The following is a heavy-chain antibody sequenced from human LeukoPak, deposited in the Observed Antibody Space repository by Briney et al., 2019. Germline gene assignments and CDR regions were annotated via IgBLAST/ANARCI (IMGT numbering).Heavy chain of an antibody. CDR3: ARGGTSLDY. CDR1: GGSISSYC. Sequence: SETLSLTCTVSGGSISSYCWSWIRQPPGKGLEWIGYIYYSGSTNYNPSLKSRVTISVDTSKNQFSLKLSSVTAADTAVYYCARGGTSLDYWGQGTLVTVSS. CDR2: IYYSGST. J-gene: IGHJ4*02. V-gene: IGHV4-59*01. D-gene: IGHD2-2*01.